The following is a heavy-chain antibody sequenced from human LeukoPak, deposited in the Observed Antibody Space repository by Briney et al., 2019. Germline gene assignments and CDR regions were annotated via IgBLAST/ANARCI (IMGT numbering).Heavy chain of an antibody. J-gene: IGHJ6*02. CDR3: AKDKRMDV. CDR1: GFTFSSYV. CDR2: ISGSGDST. V-gene: IGHV3-23*01. Sequence: GGSLRLSCAASGFTFSSYVMSWLRQAPGKGLEWVSGISGSGDSTYYADFVKGRFTISRDNSKNALYLQMNSLRAEDTAVYYCAKDKRMDVWGLGTTVTVSS.